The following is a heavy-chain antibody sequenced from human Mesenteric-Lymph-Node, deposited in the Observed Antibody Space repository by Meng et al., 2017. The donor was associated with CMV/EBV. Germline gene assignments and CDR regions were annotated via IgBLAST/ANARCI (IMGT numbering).Heavy chain of an antibody. Sequence: ASVKVSCKASGYIFISYDIKWVRQATGQGLEWMGWMNPNSGNTGYAQKFQGRVTMTRNTSISTAYMELSSLRSEDTAVYYCARGPSITIFGVVIKGWFDPWGQGTLVTVSS. J-gene: IGHJ5*02. V-gene: IGHV1-8*01. CDR1: GYIFISYD. CDR3: ARGPSITIFGVVIKGWFDP. D-gene: IGHD3-3*01. CDR2: MNPNSGNT.